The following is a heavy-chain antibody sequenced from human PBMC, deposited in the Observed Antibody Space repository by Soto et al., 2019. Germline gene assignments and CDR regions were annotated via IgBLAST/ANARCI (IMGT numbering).Heavy chain of an antibody. J-gene: IGHJ5*02. V-gene: IGHV4-61*01. CDR3: AREKGEWFGDLLPHVWLDP. D-gene: IGHD3-10*01. Sequence: SETLSLTCTVSGDSIGSGNKYWSWIRQAPGKGLEWIGYIFSSGTTYYNPSLKSRATISLDTSRNQFSLRLSSVTAADTAVYYCAREKGEWFGDLLPHVWLDPWSQGTLVTVSS. CDR2: IFSSGTT. CDR1: GDSIGSGNKY.